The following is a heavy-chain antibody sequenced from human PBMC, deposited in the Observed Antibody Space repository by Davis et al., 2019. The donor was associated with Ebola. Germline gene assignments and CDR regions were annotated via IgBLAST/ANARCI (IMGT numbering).Heavy chain of an antibody. CDR1: GYTFTSYG. Sequence: ASVKVSCKSSGYTFTSYGLVWVRQAPGLGLQWMGWISGFNTNTNFAQKFQGRVTVSKDTSTKTAYMDLRSLTSADTAIYYCARAPNYDVLTGTSSYYFDYWGQGTLVTVSS. D-gene: IGHD3-9*01. CDR2: ISGFNTNT. V-gene: IGHV1-18*04. J-gene: IGHJ4*02. CDR3: ARAPNYDVLTGTSSYYFDY.